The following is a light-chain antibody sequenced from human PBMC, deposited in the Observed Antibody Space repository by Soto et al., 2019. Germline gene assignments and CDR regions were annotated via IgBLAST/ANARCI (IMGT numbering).Light chain of an antibody. CDR3: SSYTSSSTLV. J-gene: IGLJ2*01. CDR1: SSDVGGYNY. CDR2: DVS. Sequence: QSALTQPASVSGSPGQSITISCTGTSSDVGGYNYVSWYQQHPGKAPKLMIYDVSNRPSGVSNRFSGSKSGNTPSLTISGLQAEDEADYYCSSYTSSSTLVFGGGTQVTVL. V-gene: IGLV2-14*01.